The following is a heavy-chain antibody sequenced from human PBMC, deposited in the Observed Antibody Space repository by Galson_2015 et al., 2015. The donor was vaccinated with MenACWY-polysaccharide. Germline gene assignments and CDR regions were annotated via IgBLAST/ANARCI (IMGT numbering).Heavy chain of an antibody. CDR2: IYSGGST. CDR1: GLTVSSNS. Sequence: SLRLSCAASGLTVSSNSMSWVRQAPGKGLEWVSVIYSGGSTDYEDAVKGRFFISSDNSKNTLYLQMNRLRAEDTAVYYCASKFAYGVDWGQGTLVTVSS. V-gene: IGHV3-53*01. D-gene: IGHD3-10*01. J-gene: IGHJ4*02. CDR3: ASKFAYGVD.